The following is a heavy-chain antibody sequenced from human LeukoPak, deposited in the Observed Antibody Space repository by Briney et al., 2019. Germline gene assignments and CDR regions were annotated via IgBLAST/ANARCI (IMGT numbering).Heavy chain of an antibody. D-gene: IGHD1-7*01. V-gene: IGHV3-9*01. CDR2: ISWNSGDI. CDR1: GFTFDDYA. CDR3: ARFGELPLSWFDP. Sequence: GRSLRLSCAASGFTFDDYAMHWVRQAPGKGLEWVSGISWNSGDIGYADSVKGRFTISRDNAKNSLYLQMNSLRAEDTALYYCARFGELPLSWFDPWGQGTLVTVSS. J-gene: IGHJ5*02.